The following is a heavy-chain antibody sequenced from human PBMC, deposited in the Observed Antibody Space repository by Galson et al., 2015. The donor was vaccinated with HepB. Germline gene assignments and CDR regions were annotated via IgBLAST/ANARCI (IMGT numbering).Heavy chain of an antibody. CDR1: GFTFSNYW. V-gene: IGHV3-7*01. Sequence: SLRLSCAASGFTFSNYWMNWVRQAAGKGLEWVAKIKKDGSEKSYVDSVKGRFTISRDNAKNSLYLQMNSLGAEDTAVYYCVKGYCSGDFCSRGYWGQGTLVTVSS. J-gene: IGHJ4*02. CDR3: VKGYCSGDFCSRGY. CDR2: IKKDGSEK. D-gene: IGHD2-15*01.